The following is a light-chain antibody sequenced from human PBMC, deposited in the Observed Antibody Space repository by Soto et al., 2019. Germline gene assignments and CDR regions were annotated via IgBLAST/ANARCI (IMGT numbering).Light chain of an antibody. CDR1: HSISSW. CDR2: DAS. J-gene: IGKJ5*01. V-gene: IGKV1-33*01. CDR3: QQYDNLLIT. Sequence: IQMTHSPSTLSASLGDMFTITWRASHSISSWLAWYQQKPGKAPKLLIYDASNLETGVPSRFSGSGSGTDFTFTISSLQPEDIATYYCQQYDNLLITFGQGTRLEIK.